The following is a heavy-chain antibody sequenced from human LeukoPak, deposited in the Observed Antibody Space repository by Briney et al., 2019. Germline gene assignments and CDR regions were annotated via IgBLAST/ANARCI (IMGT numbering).Heavy chain of an antibody. CDR1: GYTFTSYD. CDR2: MNPNSGNT. J-gene: IGHJ6*02. D-gene: IGHD6-13*01. V-gene: IGHV1-8*01. Sequence: GASVKVSCKASGYTFTSYDINWVRQATGQGLEWMGWMNPNSGNTGYAQKFQGRVTMTRNTSISTAYMELSSLRSEDTAVYYCTSGYSSSWLYYYYYGMDVWGQGTTVTVSS. CDR3: TSGYSSSWLYYYYYGMDV.